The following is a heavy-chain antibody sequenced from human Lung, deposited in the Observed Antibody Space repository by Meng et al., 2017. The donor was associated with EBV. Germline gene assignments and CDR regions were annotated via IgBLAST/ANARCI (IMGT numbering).Heavy chain of an antibody. Sequence: QVRRWQSGSGLKKPGASVRISCKASGYTFTTYGMNWVRQAPGQGLEWMGWINTNTGKPTYAQGLTGRFVFSLDTSVSTAYLQISSLKAEDTAVYYCARDSEAADYWGQGTLVPSPQ. CDR3: ARDSEAADY. J-gene: IGHJ4*02. D-gene: IGHD6-25*01. CDR2: INTNTGKP. CDR1: GYTFTTYG. V-gene: IGHV7-4-1*02.